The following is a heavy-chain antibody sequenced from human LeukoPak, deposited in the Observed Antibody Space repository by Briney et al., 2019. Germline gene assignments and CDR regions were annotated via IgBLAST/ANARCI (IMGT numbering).Heavy chain of an antibody. CDR1: GYTFTGYY. J-gene: IGHJ4*02. CDR3: ARGGYYDSSAYRVLDY. D-gene: IGHD3-22*01. Sequence: GASVKVSCKASGYTFTGYYMHWVRRAPGQGLEWMGWINPNSGGTNSAQKLQGRVTMTRDTSISTAHMELSRLRSDDTAVYYCARGGYYDSSAYRVLDYWGQGTLVTVSS. CDR2: INPNSGGT. V-gene: IGHV1-2*02.